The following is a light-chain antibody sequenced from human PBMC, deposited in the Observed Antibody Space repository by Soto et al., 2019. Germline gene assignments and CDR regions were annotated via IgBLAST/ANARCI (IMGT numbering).Light chain of an antibody. CDR3: SSYTSSSPVV. CDR1: SSDVGGYNY. V-gene: IGLV2-14*01. CDR2: DVS. Sequence: QSVLTQPASVSGSPGQSITISCTGTSSDVGGYNYVSWYQQHPGKAPTLMIYDVSNRPSGVSKRVSGSKSGNTASLTISGLQAEDEADYYCSSYTSSSPVVFGGGTKLTVL. J-gene: IGLJ2*01.